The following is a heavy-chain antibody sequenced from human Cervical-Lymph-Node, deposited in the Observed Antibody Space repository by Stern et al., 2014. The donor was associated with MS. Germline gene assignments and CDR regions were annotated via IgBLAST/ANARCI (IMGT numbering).Heavy chain of an antibody. CDR3: ARDLAAADRTGFVFYYGMDV. V-gene: IGHV4-61*02. CDR2: IYTRGST. D-gene: IGHD6-13*01. Sequence: QVQLQESGPGLVKPSQALSLTCTVSGGSISSSGNYWSWIRQPAGKGLEWIGRIYTRGSTKYNSSLKSRVTISVDTSTNQFSLKLTSVTAADTAVYFCARDLAAADRTGFVFYYGMDVWGPGTTVTVSS. J-gene: IGHJ6*02. CDR1: GGSISSSGNY.